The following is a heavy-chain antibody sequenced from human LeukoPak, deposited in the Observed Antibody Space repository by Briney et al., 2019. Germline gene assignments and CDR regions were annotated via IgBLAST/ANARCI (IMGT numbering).Heavy chain of an antibody. Sequence: GGSLRLSCAASGFTFSSYSMNWVRQAPGEGLEWVSYISSSSSTIYYADSVKGRFTISRDNAKDSLYLQMSSLRDEDTAVYYCARSQLGYWGQGTLVTVSS. J-gene: IGHJ4*02. V-gene: IGHV3-48*02. CDR3: ARSQLGY. D-gene: IGHD3-10*01. CDR2: ISSSSSTI. CDR1: GFTFSSYS.